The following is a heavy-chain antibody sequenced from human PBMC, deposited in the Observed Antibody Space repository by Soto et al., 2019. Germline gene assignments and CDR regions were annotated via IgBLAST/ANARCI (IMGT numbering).Heavy chain of an antibody. CDR3: ARADCSGGSCYPFDY. V-gene: IGHV4-30-2*01. J-gene: IGHJ4*02. CDR2: IYHSGST. D-gene: IGHD2-15*01. CDR1: GGSISSGDYS. Sequence: QLQLQESGSGLVKPSQTLSLTCAVSGGSISSGDYSWSWIRQPQGKGRVWIGYIYHSGSTYYNPSLKSRVTIAVDRTKNQFALKLSSVTAADTAVYYCARADCSGGSCYPFDYWGQGTLVTVSS.